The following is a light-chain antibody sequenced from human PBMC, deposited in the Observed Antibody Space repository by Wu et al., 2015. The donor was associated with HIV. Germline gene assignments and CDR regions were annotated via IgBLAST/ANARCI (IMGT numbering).Light chain of an antibody. CDR1: QSITNSY. CDR3: QQHDSSPYT. CDR2: GAS. Sequence: EIVSTQSPGTLSLSPGERATLSCRASQSITNSYLAWYQQKPGQAPRLLIDGASNRATGIPDRFSVSGSGTDFTLTISRLEPEDFALYYCQQHDSSPYTFGQGTKLDIK. J-gene: IGKJ2*01. V-gene: IGKV3-20*01.